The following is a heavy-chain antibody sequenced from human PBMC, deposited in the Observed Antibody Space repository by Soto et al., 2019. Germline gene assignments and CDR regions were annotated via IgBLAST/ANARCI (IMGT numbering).Heavy chain of an antibody. CDR2: SSGSGGST. CDR1: GFTFSGYA. Sequence: VQLLESGGGLVQPGGSLRLSCAASGFTFSGYAMSWVCQAPGKGLEWFSSSSGSGGSTFYADSVQGRLTISRDNSRKTVFLEMNSLSAADTAIYHCAKHLPNYYGSGGFYYQAGGDYWGQGTLVTVSS. CDR3: AKHLPNYYGSGGFYYQAGGDY. D-gene: IGHD3-10*01. J-gene: IGHJ4*02. V-gene: IGHV3-23*01.